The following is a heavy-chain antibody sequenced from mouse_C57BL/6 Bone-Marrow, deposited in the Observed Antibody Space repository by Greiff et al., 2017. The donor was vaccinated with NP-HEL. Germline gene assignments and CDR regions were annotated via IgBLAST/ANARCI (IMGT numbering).Heavy chain of an antibody. Sequence: EVHLVKSGGDLVKPGGSLKLSCAASGFTFSSYGMSWVRQTPDKRLEWVATISSGGSYTYYPDSVKGRFTISRDNAKNTLYLQMSSLKSEDTAMYYCARFTTVVAGDYWGQGTTLTVSS. J-gene: IGHJ2*01. CDR3: ARFTTVVAGDY. V-gene: IGHV5-6*01. CDR1: GFTFSSYG. CDR2: ISSGGSYT. D-gene: IGHD1-1*01.